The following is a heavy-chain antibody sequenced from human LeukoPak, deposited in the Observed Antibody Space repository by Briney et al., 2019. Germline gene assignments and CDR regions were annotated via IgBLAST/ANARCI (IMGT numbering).Heavy chain of an antibody. CDR3: AIVTLTGWTFDP. D-gene: IGHD7-27*01. J-gene: IGHJ5*02. Sequence: PSETLSLTCAVYGGSFGGYYWSWIRQPPGKGLEWIGEINYRGSTNYNPSLKSRVTISVDTSKNQFSLKLSSVTAADTAVYYCAIVTLTGWTFDPWGQGTLVTVSS. V-gene: IGHV4-34*01. CDR1: GGSFGGYY. CDR2: INYRGST.